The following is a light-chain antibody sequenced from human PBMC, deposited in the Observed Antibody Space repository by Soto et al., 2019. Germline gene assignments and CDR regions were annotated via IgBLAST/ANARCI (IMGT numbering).Light chain of an antibody. V-gene: IGLV2-8*01. CDR1: SSDVGGYNY. J-gene: IGLJ2*01. CDR2: EVS. CDR3: SSYAGSNTFI. Sequence: QSVLTQPPSASGSPGQSVTISCTGTSSDVGGYNYVSWYQQYPGEAPKLMIYEVSKGPSGVPDRFSDSKSGNTASLTVSGLQAEDEADYYCSSYAGSNTFIFGGGTKLTVL.